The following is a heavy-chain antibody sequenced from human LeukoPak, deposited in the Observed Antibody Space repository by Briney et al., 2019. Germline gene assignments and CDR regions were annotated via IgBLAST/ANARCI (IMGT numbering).Heavy chain of an antibody. J-gene: IGHJ6*03. D-gene: IGHD4-17*01. CDR3: AKNPYGDYLLDYYYYIDV. CDR1: GFTFSSYG. V-gene: IGHV3-30*02. Sequence: QSGRSLRLSCAASGFTFSSYGMHWVRQAPGKGLEWVAFIRYDGTNKYHADSVKGRFTISRDNSKNTLYLQMNSLRAEDTAVYYCAKNPYGDYLLDYYYYIDVWGKGTTVTISS. CDR2: IRYDGTNK.